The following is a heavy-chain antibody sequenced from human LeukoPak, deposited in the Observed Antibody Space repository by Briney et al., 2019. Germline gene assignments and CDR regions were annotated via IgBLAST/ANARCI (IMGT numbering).Heavy chain of an antibody. CDR3: ARETPGAGHFDY. CDR2: IYYSGGT. Sequence: PSETLSLTCTVSGGPINYYYWMWIRQPPGKGLEWIGYIYYSGGTHYNPSLKSRVIMLVDTSKNQFSLKLTAVTAADTAVYYCARETPGAGHFDYWGQGSQVTVSS. D-gene: IGHD7-27*01. CDR1: GGPINYYY. J-gene: IGHJ4*02. V-gene: IGHV4-59*01.